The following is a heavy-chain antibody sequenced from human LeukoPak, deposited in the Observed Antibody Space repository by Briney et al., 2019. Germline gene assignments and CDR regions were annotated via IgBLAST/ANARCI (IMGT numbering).Heavy chain of an antibody. J-gene: IGHJ6*02. D-gene: IGHD2-2*01. CDR2: IFHSGST. CDR3: ARVVVVPAATLGYYYYYGMDV. Sequence: SETLSLTCAVSGGSISSSHWWSWVRQPPGKGLEWIGEIFHSGSTNYNPSLKSRVTISVDKSKKQFSLKLSSVTAADTAVYYCARVVVVPAATLGYYYYYGMDVWGQETTVTVSS. V-gene: IGHV4-4*02. CDR1: GGSISSSHW.